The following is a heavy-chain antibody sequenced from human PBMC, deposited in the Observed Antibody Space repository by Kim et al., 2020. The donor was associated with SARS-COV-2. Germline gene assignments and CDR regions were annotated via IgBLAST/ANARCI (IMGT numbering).Heavy chain of an antibody. CDR3: AREYSSSSGGFDY. V-gene: IGHV3-21*01. Sequence: GGSLRPSCAASGFTFSSYSMNWVRQAPGKGLEWVSSISSSSSYIYYADSVKGRFTISRDNAKNSLYLQMNSLRAEDTAVYYCAREYSSSSGGFDYWGQGTLVTVSS. CDR1: GFTFSSYS. CDR2: ISSSSSYI. J-gene: IGHJ4*02. D-gene: IGHD6-6*01.